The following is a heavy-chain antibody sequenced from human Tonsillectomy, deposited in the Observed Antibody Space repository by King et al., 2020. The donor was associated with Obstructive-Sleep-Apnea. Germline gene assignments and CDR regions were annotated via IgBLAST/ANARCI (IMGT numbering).Heavy chain of an antibody. CDR1: GFTFSTYG. CDR3: AKDDSSAFLSGHGMAV. V-gene: IGHV3-30*02. Sequence: VQLVESGGGVVQPGRFLRLSCAASGFTFSTYGMHWVRQAPGRGLEWVTFIRYDGSNTYYTDSVKGRFTISRDNSKNTLYLQMNSLRAEDTAVYYCAKDDSSAFLSGHGMAVWGQGTTVTVSS. J-gene: IGHJ6*02. D-gene: IGHD6-6*01. CDR2: IRYDGSNT.